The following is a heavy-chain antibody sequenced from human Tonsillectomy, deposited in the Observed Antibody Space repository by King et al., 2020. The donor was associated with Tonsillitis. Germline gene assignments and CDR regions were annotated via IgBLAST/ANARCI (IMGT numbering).Heavy chain of an antibody. CDR1: GFPISDNY. Sequence: EVQLVESGGGLIQPGGSLRLSCAVSGFPISDNYMSWVRQAPGKGLEWLSIIYSGGTTYYSNSVKGRFTISKDTSRNTVYLQLNSLTAEDTAVYYCASHYCSRGDCFFDDWGRGTLVTVSS. CDR2: IYSGGTT. J-gene: IGHJ4*03. CDR3: ASHYCSRGDCFFDD. V-gene: IGHV3-53*01. D-gene: IGHD2-15*01.